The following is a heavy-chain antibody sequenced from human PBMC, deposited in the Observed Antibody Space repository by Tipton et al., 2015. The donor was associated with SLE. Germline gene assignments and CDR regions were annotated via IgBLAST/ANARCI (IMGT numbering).Heavy chain of an antibody. D-gene: IGHD6-13*01. CDR3: ARDEAAAGNEH. Sequence: TLSLTCTVSGGSISSGSYYWSWIRQPAGKGLEWIGRIYTSGSTNYNPSLKSRVTISVDTSKNQFSLKLSSGTAADTAVYYCARDEAAAGNEHWGQGTLVTVSS. V-gene: IGHV4-61*02. CDR1: GGSISSGSYY. CDR2: IYTSGST. J-gene: IGHJ1*01.